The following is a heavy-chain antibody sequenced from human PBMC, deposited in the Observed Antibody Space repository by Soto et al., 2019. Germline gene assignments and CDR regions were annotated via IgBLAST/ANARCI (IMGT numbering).Heavy chain of an antibody. V-gene: IGHV1-18*01. CDR2: ISAFNGNT. CDR1: GYTFSSYG. D-gene: IGHD3-16*01. Sequence: QVHLVQSGGEVKKPGASVKVSCTASGYTFSSYGISWVRQVPGQGLEWMGWISAFNGNTNSVQRLQGRVALTTDASTSTAYMELRSLRSDDTAVYYCARGGDYYYGLDVWGQGTTVTVSS. CDR3: ARGGDYYYGLDV. J-gene: IGHJ6*02.